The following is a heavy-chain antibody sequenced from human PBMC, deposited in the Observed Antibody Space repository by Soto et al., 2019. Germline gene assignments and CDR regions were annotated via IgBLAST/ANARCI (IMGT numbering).Heavy chain of an antibody. CDR2: IYHSGNT. Sequence: QVQLQESGPGLVKPSGTLSLTCAVSGGSISSSNWWSWVRQPPGKGLEWIGEIYHSGNTNYNPSLKSRVTMAVEQSRNQFSLKLSSVTAADTAVYYCARRWGEGRVDSWAQGPLVTVS. J-gene: IGHJ5*01. D-gene: IGHD3-10*01. V-gene: IGHV4-4*02. CDR1: GGSISSSNW. CDR3: ARRWGEGRVDS.